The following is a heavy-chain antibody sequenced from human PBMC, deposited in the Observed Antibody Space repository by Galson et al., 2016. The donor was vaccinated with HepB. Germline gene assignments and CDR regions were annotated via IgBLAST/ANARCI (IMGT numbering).Heavy chain of an antibody. CDR2: ISSSGGSI. V-gene: IGHV3-11*01. CDR1: GFTFSDYY. CDR3: ARSSNYYNNGGYYHPAPSAFDI. Sequence: SLRLSCAASGFTFSDYYMTWIRQAPGKGLEWVSDISSSGGSIHHADSVKGRFTISRDNAKNSLYLQLNGLRAEDTAVYFCARSSNYYNNGGYYHPAPSAFDIWGQGTMVTVSS. D-gene: IGHD3-22*01. J-gene: IGHJ3*02.